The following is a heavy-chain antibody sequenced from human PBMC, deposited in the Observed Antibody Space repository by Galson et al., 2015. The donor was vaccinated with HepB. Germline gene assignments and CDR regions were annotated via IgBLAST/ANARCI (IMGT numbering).Heavy chain of an antibody. CDR2: TYYRSKWYN. D-gene: IGHD1-1*01. CDR1: GDSVSSNSAA. V-gene: IGHV6-1*01. CDR3: ARETNWSDAFDI. Sequence: CAISGDSVSSNSAAWNRIRQSPSGGLEWLGRTYYRSKWYNDYAVSVKSRITINPNTSKNQFSLQLNSVTPEDTAVYYCARETNWSDAFDIWGQGTMVTVSS. J-gene: IGHJ3*02.